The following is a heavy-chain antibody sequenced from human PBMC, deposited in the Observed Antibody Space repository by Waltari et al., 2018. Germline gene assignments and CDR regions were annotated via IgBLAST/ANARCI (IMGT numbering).Heavy chain of an antibody. CDR2: IFPGDSDT. D-gene: IGHD6-13*01. CDR3: ARSSTAAGDALDI. CDR1: GYRFSSHW. V-gene: IGHV5-51*01. Sequence: EVQLAQSGAEVKKPGESLKITCKGSGYRFSSHWISWVRQVPGKGLEWMEIIFPGDSDTRYSPSYQGQVTISADKSTSTAYLQWSSLRAPDTAMYYCARSSTAAGDALDIWGQGTMVTVSS. J-gene: IGHJ3*02.